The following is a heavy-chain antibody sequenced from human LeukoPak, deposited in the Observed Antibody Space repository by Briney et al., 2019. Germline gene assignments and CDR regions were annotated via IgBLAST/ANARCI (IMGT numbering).Heavy chain of an antibody. V-gene: IGHV4-59*01. CDR1: GDSISIYY. D-gene: IGHD3-10*01. Sequence: SETLSLTCSVSGDSISIYYWSWIRQPPGKGLEWIGYIYNSGSTNYNPSLKSRVTISVDTSKNQFSLKLTSVTAADTAVYYCARDRELGYWGQGTLVTVSS. J-gene: IGHJ4*02. CDR3: ARDRELGY. CDR2: IYNSGST.